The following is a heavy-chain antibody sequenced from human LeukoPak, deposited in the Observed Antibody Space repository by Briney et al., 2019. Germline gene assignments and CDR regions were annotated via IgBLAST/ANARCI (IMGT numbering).Heavy chain of an antibody. CDR3: ARDRSGYDRIPSY. CDR2: INAGNGNT. CDR1: GYTFTSYA. V-gene: IGHV1-3*01. Sequence: ASVKVSRKASGYTFTSYAMHWVRQAPGQRLEWMGWINAGNGNTKYSQKFQGRVTITRDTSASTAYMELSSLRSEDTAVYYCARDRSGYDRIPSYWGQGTLVTVSS. D-gene: IGHD5-12*01. J-gene: IGHJ4*02.